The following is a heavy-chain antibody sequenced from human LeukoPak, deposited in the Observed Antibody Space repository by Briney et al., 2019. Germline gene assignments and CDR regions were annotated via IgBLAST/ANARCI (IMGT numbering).Heavy chain of an antibody. CDR2: FDPEDGET. V-gene: IGHV1-24*01. Sequence: ASVKVSCKVSGYTLTELSVHWVRQAPGKGLEWMGGFDPEDGETIYAQKFQGRVTMTEDTSTDTAYMELSSLRSEDTAVYYCATSSLGYYDSSGYYLDAFDIWGQGTMVTVSS. CDR3: ATSSLGYYDSSGYYLDAFDI. J-gene: IGHJ3*02. CDR1: GYTLTELS. D-gene: IGHD3-22*01.